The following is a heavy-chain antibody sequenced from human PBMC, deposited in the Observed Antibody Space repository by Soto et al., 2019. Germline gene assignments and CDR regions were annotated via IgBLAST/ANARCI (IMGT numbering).Heavy chain of an antibody. J-gene: IGHJ5*02. CDR2: INVDNGET. CDR1: GYNFMRYG. V-gene: IGHV1-18*04. D-gene: IGHD1-26*01. CDR3: ARGISGGYSDWFDP. Sequence: QVQLVQSGAEVKKPGASVKVSCKASGYNFMRYGFTWVRQAPGQGLEWMGWINVDNGETKYPQKIQGRVTMTTDTSTSTVYMELRSLTSDDTAVYYCARGISGGYSDWFDPWGHGPLVTVSS.